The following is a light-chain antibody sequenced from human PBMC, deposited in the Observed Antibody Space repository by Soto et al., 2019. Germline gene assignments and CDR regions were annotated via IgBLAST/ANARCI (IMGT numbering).Light chain of an antibody. J-gene: IGKJ1*01. Sequence: AIRMTQSPSSLSASTGDRVTITCRASHAIGNNLVWYQQKPGKAPKVLIHAASTLQGGVSSRFSGSRSGTDFTLFIDNLQSEDFATYYFQHYYTYPWTFGQGTKV. CDR1: HAIGNN. V-gene: IGKV1-8*01. CDR3: QHYYTYPWT. CDR2: AAS.